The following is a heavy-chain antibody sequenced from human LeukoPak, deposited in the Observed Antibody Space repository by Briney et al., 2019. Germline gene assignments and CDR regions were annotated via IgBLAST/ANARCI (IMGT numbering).Heavy chain of an antibody. CDR1: GYTFTSYD. D-gene: IGHD3-10*01. CDR3: ARGRITMVRGVIIFHWIDP. V-gene: IGHV1-8*01. J-gene: IGHJ5*02. Sequence: ASVKVSCKASGYTFTSYDINWVRQATGQGLEWMGWMNPNSGNTGYAQKFQGRVTMTRNTSISTAYMELSSLRSEDTAVYYCARGRITMVRGVIIFHWIDPWGRGTLVTVSS. CDR2: MNPNSGNT.